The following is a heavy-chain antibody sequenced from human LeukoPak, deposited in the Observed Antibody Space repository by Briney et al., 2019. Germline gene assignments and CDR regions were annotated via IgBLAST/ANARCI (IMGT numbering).Heavy chain of an antibody. CDR3: ARVVKQWLALYFDY. CDR1: GGSISSGGYY. J-gene: IGHJ4*02. V-gene: IGHV4-30-2*01. CDR2: IYHSGST. Sequence: SETLSLTCTVSGGSISSGGYYWSWIRQPPGKGLEWIGYIYHSGSTYYNPSLKSRVTISVDRSKNQFSLKLSSVTAADTAVYYCARVVKQWLALYFDYWGQGTLVTVSS. D-gene: IGHD6-19*01.